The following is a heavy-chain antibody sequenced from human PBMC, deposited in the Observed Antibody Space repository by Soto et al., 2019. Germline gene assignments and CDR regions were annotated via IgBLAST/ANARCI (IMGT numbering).Heavy chain of an antibody. Sequence: GSLRVSCAASGFTFSSYGMHWVRQAPGKGLEWVAVIWYDGSNKYYADSVKGRFTISRDNSKNTLYLQMNSLRAEDTAVYYCARQHYYYYGMDVWGQGTTVTVSS. CDR3: ARQHYYYYGMDV. CDR1: GFTFSSYG. CDR2: IWYDGSNK. J-gene: IGHJ6*02. V-gene: IGHV3-33*01.